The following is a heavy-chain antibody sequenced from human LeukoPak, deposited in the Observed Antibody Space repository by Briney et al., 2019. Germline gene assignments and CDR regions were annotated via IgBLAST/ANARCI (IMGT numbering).Heavy chain of an antibody. CDR1: GYTFTSYG. CDR3: ARVRGIAAGVSNNWFDP. D-gene: IGHD6-13*01. V-gene: IGHV1-18*01. J-gene: IGHJ5*02. Sequence: ASVKVSCKASGYTFTSYGISWVRQAPGQGLEWMGWISAYNGNTNYAQKLQGRVTMTTDTSTSTAYMELRSLRSEDTAVYYCARVRGIAAGVSNNWFDPGGREPLVTVPS. CDR2: ISAYNGNT.